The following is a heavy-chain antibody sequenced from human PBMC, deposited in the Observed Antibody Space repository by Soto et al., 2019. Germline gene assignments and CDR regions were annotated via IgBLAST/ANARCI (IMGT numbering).Heavy chain of an antibody. CDR1: GFTFSSYS. CDR2: ISNSSSTI. V-gene: IGHV3-48*01. CDR3: ARGLGYSNYYSDY. Sequence: GGSLRLSCAASGFTFSSYSMNWVRQAPGKGLEWVSYISNSSSTIYYADSVKGRFTISRDNAKNSLYLQMNSLRAEDTAVYYWARGLGYSNYYSDYWGQGTLVTVSS. J-gene: IGHJ4*02. D-gene: IGHD4-4*01.